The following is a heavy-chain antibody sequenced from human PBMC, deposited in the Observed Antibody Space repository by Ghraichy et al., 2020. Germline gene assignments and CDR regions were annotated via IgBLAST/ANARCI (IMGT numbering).Heavy chain of an antibody. CDR2: IKSKTDGGTT. D-gene: IGHD3-22*01. Sequence: GGSLRLSCAASGFTFSNAWMSWVRQAPGKGLEWVGRIKSKTDGGTTDYAAPVKGRFTISRDDSKNTLYLQMNSLKTEDTAVYYCTTDLHYYDSSGYSDAFDIWGQGTMVTVSS. CDR3: TTDLHYYDSSGYSDAFDI. V-gene: IGHV3-15*01. J-gene: IGHJ3*02. CDR1: GFTFSNAW.